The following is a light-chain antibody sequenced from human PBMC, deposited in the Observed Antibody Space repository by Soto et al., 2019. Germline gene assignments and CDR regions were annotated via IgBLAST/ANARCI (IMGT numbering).Light chain of an antibody. V-gene: IGKV3-11*01. CDR1: QSVTNS. Sequence: EIVLAHSPGTLSLSPGERATLSCRASQSVTNSFLAWYQQKPGQAPRLLIYGASDRATGIPARFSGSGSGKELALAIASLEREDFAVYYWKHRRHWPPRWTVGQGTKADIK. J-gene: IGKJ1*01. CDR3: KHRRHWPPRWT. CDR2: GAS.